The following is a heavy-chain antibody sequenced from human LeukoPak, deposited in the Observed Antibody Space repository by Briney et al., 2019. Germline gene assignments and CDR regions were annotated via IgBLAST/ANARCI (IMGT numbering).Heavy chain of an antibody. Sequence: GASVKVSCKASGYTFTGYYMHWVRQAPRQGLEWMGRINPNSGGTNYAQKFQGRVTMTRDTSISTAYMELSRLRSDDTAVYYCARGISGYYLGAPNYWGQGTLVTVFS. CDR1: GYTFTGYY. CDR2: INPNSGGT. J-gene: IGHJ4*02. CDR3: ARGISGYYLGAPNY. D-gene: IGHD3-22*01. V-gene: IGHV1-2*06.